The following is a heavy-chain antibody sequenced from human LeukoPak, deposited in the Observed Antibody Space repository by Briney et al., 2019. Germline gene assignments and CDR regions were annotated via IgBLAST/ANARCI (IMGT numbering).Heavy chain of an antibody. J-gene: IGHJ4*02. CDR1: GGSISSGGYY. V-gene: IGHV4-30-2*01. Sequence: SQTLSLTCTVSGGSISSGGYYWSWIRQPPGKGLEWIGYIYHSGSTYYNPSLKSRVTISVDRSKNQFSLKLSSVTAADTAVYYCARDMDWNYEEGDYWGQGTLVTVSS. CDR3: ARDMDWNYEEGDY. D-gene: IGHD1-7*01. CDR2: IYHSGST.